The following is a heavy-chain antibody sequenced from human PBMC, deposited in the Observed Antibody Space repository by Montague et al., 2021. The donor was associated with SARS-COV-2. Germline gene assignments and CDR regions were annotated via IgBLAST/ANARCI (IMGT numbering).Heavy chain of an antibody. V-gene: IGHV4-39*01. CDR3: ARHGKTRIAMIVVVIGYFDY. Sequence: SETLSLTCTVSGGSISSSSYYWGWIRQPPGKGLVWIGSIYYSGSTYHNPSLKSRVTISVDTSKNQFSLKLSSVTAADTAVYYCARHGKTRIAMIVVVIGYFDYWGQGTLVTVSS. J-gene: IGHJ4*02. D-gene: IGHD3-22*01. CDR2: IYYSGST. CDR1: GGSISSSSYY.